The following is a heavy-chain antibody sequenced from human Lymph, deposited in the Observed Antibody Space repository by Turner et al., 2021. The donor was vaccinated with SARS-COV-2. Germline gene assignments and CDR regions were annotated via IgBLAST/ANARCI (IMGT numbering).Heavy chain of an antibody. CDR3: AKDPNWYILSAVDY. Sequence: EVQLLESGGGLVQPGGSLRLSCAASGFTFSSYAMSWVRQAPGQGLEWVSSITSSGGSKYFADSVKGRFTISRDNSKNTLYLQMNSLRAEDTAVYYCAKDPNWYILSAVDYWGQGTLVTVSS. V-gene: IGHV3-23*01. J-gene: IGHJ4*02. CDR1: GFTFSSYA. CDR2: ITSSGGSK. D-gene: IGHD1-1*01.